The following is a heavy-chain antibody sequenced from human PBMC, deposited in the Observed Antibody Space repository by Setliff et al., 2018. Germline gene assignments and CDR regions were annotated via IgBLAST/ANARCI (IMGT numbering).Heavy chain of an antibody. J-gene: IGHJ5*02. CDR1: GYTFTSYD. Sequence: ASVKVSCKASGYTFTSYDINWVRQATGQGLEWMGWMNPTSGNTGYAQKFQGRVTMTRNTANSTVYMDLSSLTSDDTAIYYCARGGGSYRAGNSRPTYWFDPWGQGTLVTVSS. CDR2: MNPTSGNT. D-gene: IGHD2-21*01. CDR3: ARGGGSYRAGNSRPTYWFDP. V-gene: IGHV1-8*02.